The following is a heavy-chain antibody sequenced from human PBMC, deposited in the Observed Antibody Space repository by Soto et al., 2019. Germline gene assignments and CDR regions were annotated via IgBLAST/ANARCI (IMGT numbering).Heavy chain of an antibody. CDR1: GFTVSSNY. CDR3: ARARQQLTPFDY. D-gene: IGHD6-13*01. J-gene: IGHJ4*02. Sequence: GGSLRLSCAASGFTVSSNYMSWVRQAPGKGLEWVSVIYSGGSTYYADSVKGPFTISRNNSKNTLYLQMNSLRAEDTAVYYCARARQQLTPFDYWGQGTLVTVSS. V-gene: IGHV3-53*04. CDR2: IYSGGST.